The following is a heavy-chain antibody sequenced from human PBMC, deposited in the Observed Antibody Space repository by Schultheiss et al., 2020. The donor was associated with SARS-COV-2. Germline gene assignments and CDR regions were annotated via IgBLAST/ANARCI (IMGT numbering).Heavy chain of an antibody. D-gene: IGHD4-17*01. CDR2: ISSSGSTI. J-gene: IGHJ6*02. Sequence: GGSLRLSCAASGFTFSSYGMHWVRQAPGKGLEWVSYISSSGSTIYYADSVKGRFTISRENAKNSLYLQMNSLRAGDTAVYYCAREDPGYGDSYGPYGMDVWGQGTTVTVSS. V-gene: IGHV3-48*01. CDR3: AREDPGYGDSYGPYGMDV. CDR1: GFTFSSYG.